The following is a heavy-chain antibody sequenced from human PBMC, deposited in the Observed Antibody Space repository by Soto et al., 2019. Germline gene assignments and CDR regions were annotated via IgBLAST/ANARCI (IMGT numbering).Heavy chain of an antibody. J-gene: IGHJ4*02. CDR3: ARSPRVDTAIRLDY. CDR2: INPNSGGT. Sequence: ASVKVSCKDSGYTFTGYYMHWVRQAPGQGLEWMGWINPNSGGTNYAQKFQGRVTMTRDTSISTAYMELSRLRSDDTAVYYCARSPRVDTAIRLDYWGQGTLVTVYS. CDR1: GYTFTGYY. V-gene: IGHV1-2*02. D-gene: IGHD5-18*01.